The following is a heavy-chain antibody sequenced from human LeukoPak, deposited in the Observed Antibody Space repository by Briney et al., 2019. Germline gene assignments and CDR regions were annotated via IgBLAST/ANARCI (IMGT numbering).Heavy chain of an antibody. J-gene: IGHJ5*02. CDR3: ATDRGVAVADSFDH. CDR2: FDPEDGET. Sequence: ASVTVSCTVSGYRLTELSMHLVRQAPRQGLGLEGGFDPEDGETTYAQKFQGRVTITEDTSTDTAYMELSSLRSEDTAVYYCATDRGVAVADSFDHWGQGTLVTVSS. CDR1: GYRLTELS. D-gene: IGHD6-19*01. V-gene: IGHV1-24*01.